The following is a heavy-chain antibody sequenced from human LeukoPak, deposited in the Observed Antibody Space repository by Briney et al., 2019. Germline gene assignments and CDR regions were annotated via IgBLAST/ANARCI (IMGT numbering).Heavy chain of an antibody. CDR3: ARGGYSFDY. J-gene: IGHJ4*02. Sequence: GGSLRLSCAASGFSLSGYWMSWVRQAPGKGLEWVARLHANGDEKNFVGSVQGRFTVSRDNAKNSLYLRMNSLRVEDTAVYYCARGGYSFDYLGQGTLVTVSS. CDR2: LHANGDEK. V-gene: IGHV3-7*01. D-gene: IGHD5-12*01. CDR1: GFSLSGYW.